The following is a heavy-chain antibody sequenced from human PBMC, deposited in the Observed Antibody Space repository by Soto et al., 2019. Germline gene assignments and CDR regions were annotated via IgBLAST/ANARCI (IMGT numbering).Heavy chain of an antibody. J-gene: IGHJ4*02. CDR1: GGSISSGGYY. CDR3: ARGRFLEWPANFDY. Sequence: SETLSLTCTVSGGSISSGGYYWSWIRQHPGKGLEWIGYIYYSGSTYYNPSLKSRVTISVDTSKNQFSLKLSSVTAADTAVYYCARGRFLEWPANFDYWGQGTLVTVSS. CDR2: IYYSGST. V-gene: IGHV4-31*03. D-gene: IGHD3-3*01.